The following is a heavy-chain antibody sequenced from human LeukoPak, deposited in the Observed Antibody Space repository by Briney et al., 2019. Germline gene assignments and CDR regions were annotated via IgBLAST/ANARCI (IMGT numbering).Heavy chain of an antibody. J-gene: IGHJ4*02. CDR3: ARERTRKSGSYYK. D-gene: IGHD1-26*01. CDR2: IYYSGST. Sequence: SETLSLTCTVSGGSVSSGSYYWSWIRQPPGKGLEWIGYIYYSGSTNYNPSLKSRVTISVDTSKNQFSLKLSSVTAADTAVYYCARERTRKSGSYYKWGQGTLVTVSS. CDR1: GGSVSSGSYY. V-gene: IGHV4-61*01.